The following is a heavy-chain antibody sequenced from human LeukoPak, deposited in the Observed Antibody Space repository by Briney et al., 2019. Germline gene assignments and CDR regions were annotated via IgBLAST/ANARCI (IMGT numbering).Heavy chain of an antibody. J-gene: IGHJ4*02. Sequence: PSETLSLTCTVSGGSISSSSYYWGWIRQPPGTGLEWIGSIYYSGSTYYNPSLKSRVTISVDTSKNQFSLKLSSVTAADTAVYYCARDYTNGYSYGDYWGQGTLVTVSS. CDR1: GGSISSSSYY. D-gene: IGHD5-18*01. V-gene: IGHV4-39*07. CDR3: ARDYTNGYSYGDY. CDR2: IYYSGST.